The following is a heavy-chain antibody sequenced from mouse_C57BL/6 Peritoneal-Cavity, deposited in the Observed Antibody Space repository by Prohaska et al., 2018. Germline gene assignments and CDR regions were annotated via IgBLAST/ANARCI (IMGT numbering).Heavy chain of an antibody. CDR2: IRNKANGYTT. D-gene: IGHD1-1*01. J-gene: IGHJ4*01. V-gene: IGHV7-3*01. CDR3: ARYYYGSSYAMDY. Sequence: EVKLVESGGGLVQPGGSLSLSCAASGFTFTDYYMSWVRQPSGKALEWLGFIRNKANGYTTEYSASVKGRFTISRDNSQSILYLQMNALRAEDSATYYCARYYYGSSYAMDYWGQGTSVTVSS. CDR1: GFTFTDYY.